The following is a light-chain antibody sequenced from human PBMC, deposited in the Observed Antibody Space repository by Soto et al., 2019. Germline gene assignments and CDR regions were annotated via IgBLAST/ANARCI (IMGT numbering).Light chain of an antibody. CDR2: DAS. CDR1: QNIGSR. Sequence: DIQLTQSPSTLSASVGDRLNITGRASQNIGSRLAWYQHKPGKAPYLLIYDASTLHSGVPSRFSGSGSGTEFTLTISSLQPDDFATYYCQHYNSYSEAFGQGTKVDIK. V-gene: IGKV1-5*01. CDR3: QHYNSYSEA. J-gene: IGKJ1*01.